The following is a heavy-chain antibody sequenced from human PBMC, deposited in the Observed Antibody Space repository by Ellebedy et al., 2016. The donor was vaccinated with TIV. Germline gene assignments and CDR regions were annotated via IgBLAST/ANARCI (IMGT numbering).Heavy chain of an antibody. CDR2: ISGTGGGGT. J-gene: IGHJ4*02. CDR3: ARDRGPGIAVAGQSYYFDY. Sequence: GESLKISXAASGFTFSSYAMSWVRQAPGKGLEWVSSISGTGGGGTYYTDSVKGRFTISRDNSKNTLYLQMNSLRAEDTAVYYCARDRGPGIAVAGQSYYFDYWGQGTLVTVSS. V-gene: IGHV3-23*01. D-gene: IGHD6-19*01. CDR1: GFTFSSYA.